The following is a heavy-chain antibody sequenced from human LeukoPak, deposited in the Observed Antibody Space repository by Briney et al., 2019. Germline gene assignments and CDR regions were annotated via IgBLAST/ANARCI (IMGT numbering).Heavy chain of an antibody. CDR3: ARDSLFAPFDY. J-gene: IGHJ4*02. Sequence: SETLSLTCTVSGGSISSGGYYWSWIRQHPGKGLEWIGYIYYSGSTYYNPSLKSRVTISVDTSKNQFSLKLSSVTAADTAVYYCARDSLFAPFDYWGQGTLVTVSP. D-gene: IGHD3-3*01. CDR2: IYYSGST. CDR1: GGSISSGGYY. V-gene: IGHV4-31*03.